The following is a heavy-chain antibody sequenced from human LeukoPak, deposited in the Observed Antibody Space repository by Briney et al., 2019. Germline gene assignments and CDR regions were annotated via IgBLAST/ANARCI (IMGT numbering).Heavy chain of an antibody. Sequence: GASVTVSFKDSGYTFTDYYMHWVRQAPGQGGEGMGWINLNSGGKNYKQKFQGRVTITRDTSISTDYMELTRLRSYDTAVYYCARVGSGYSSGPFDYWGQGTLVTVSS. CDR2: INLNSGGK. CDR1: GYTFTDYY. J-gene: IGHJ4*02. V-gene: IGHV1-2*02. CDR3: ARVGSGYSSGPFDY. D-gene: IGHD6-19*01.